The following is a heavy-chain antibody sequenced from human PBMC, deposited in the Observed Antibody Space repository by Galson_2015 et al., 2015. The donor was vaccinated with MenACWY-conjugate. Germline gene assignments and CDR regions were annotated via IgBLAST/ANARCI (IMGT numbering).Heavy chain of an antibody. D-gene: IGHD1-1*01. V-gene: IGHV3-74*01. Sequence: SLRLSCAASGFTFNNYWMHWVRQPPGKGLEWISYIKADGSFSNYADSVKGRFTISTDNAKNMVYLQMDGLGDEDTAVYFCARHNNWSFDSWGQGTLVTVSS. CDR2: IKADGSFS. J-gene: IGHJ4*02. CDR1: GFTFNNYW. CDR3: ARHNNWSFDS.